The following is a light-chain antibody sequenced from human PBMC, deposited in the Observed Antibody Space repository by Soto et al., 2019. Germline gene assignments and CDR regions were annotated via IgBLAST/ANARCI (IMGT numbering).Light chain of an antibody. CDR2: KAS. Sequence: IQMTQSPSTLSASVGDRVTITYRASQSISSWLAWYQQKPGKAPKLLIYKASSLEREIPSRFSGSGSGTEFTLTISILQPDEFSTYYCQQYNSYSRPFGQGTKVEIK. V-gene: IGKV1-5*03. CDR3: QQYNSYSRP. J-gene: IGKJ1*01. CDR1: QSISSW.